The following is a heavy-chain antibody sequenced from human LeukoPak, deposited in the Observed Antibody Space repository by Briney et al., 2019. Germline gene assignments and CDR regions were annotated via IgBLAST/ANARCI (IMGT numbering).Heavy chain of an antibody. CDR3: ARPIISRDGYNYVLDY. Sequence: ASVKVSCKASGGTFSSYAISWVRQAPGQGLEWMGGIIPIFGTANYAQKFQGRVTITADESTSTAYMELSSLRSEDTAVYYCARPIISRDGYNYVLDYWGQGTLVTVSS. D-gene: IGHD5-24*01. CDR1: GGTFSSYA. CDR2: IIPIFGTA. J-gene: IGHJ4*02. V-gene: IGHV1-69*13.